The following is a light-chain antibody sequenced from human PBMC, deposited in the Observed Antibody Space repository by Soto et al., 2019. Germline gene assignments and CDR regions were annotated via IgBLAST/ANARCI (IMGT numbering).Light chain of an antibody. CDR2: WVS. J-gene: IGKJ1*01. CDR3: LQGTHWPWT. Sequence: DVVMSQSPLYLPVTLGQPASISCRSSQGLVYEDGNTYLNWFQQRIGKSPRRLIYWVSNRDSGVPDRFSGSGSGSDFTLKISRVEAEDVALYYCLQGTHWPWTFGQGTKVEIK. CDR1: QGLVYEDGNTY. V-gene: IGKV2-30*01.